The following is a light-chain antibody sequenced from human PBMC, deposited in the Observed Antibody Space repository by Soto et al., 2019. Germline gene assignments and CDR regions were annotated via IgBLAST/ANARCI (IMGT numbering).Light chain of an antibody. CDR2: DVS. J-gene: IGLJ1*01. V-gene: IGLV2-14*01. Sequence: QSVLTQPASVSGSPGQSITISCTGTSSVVGGYNYVSWYQQHPGKAPKLMIYDVSNRPSGVSNRFSGSKSGNTASLTISGLQAEDEADYYCSSYTSISPYVFGTGTKVTVL. CDR3: SSYTSISPYV. CDR1: SSVVGGYNY.